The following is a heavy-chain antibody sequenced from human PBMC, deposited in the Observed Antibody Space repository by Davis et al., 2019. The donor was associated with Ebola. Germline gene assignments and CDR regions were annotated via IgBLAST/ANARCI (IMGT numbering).Heavy chain of an antibody. Sequence: GESLKISCPASGTTFSDYYISWVRQAPGKGLEWISYVSGSGNSINYADSVEGRFTISRDNAKKSVYLQMNSLRVDDTAVYYCARGIGMTYWGQGTVVSVST. CDR1: GTTFSDYY. J-gene: IGHJ4*02. V-gene: IGHV3-11*01. D-gene: IGHD1-26*01. CDR3: ARGIGMTY. CDR2: VSGSGNSI.